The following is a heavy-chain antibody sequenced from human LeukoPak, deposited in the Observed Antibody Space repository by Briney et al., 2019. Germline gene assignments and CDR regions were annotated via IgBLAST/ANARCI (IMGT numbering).Heavy chain of an antibody. CDR1: GFTFSSYN. CDR2: ISGSAGYI. CDR3: AKVDKTSGWYFDY. J-gene: IGHJ4*02. Sequence: GGSLRLSCAASGFTFSSYNMNWVRQAPGKGLEWLSCISGSAGYISSADSVKGRFTISRDNAKNSLYLQMNSLRAEDTGIYYCAKVDKTSGWYFDYWGQGTLVTVSS. D-gene: IGHD6-19*01. V-gene: IGHV3-21*01.